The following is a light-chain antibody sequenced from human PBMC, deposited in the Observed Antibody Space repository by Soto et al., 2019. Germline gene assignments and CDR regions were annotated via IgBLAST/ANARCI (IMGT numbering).Light chain of an antibody. CDR3: CSDAGSNHWV. CDR2: EVS. CDR1: SSDVGGSNY. V-gene: IGLV2-8*01. Sequence: QSALTQPPSASGSPGQSVTISCTGTSSDVGGSNYVSWYQQHPGKAPKLMIYEVSKRPSGVPDRFSGCKSGNTASLTVSGLQAEDEADYYCSDAGSNHWVFGGGTKLTVL. J-gene: IGLJ3*02.